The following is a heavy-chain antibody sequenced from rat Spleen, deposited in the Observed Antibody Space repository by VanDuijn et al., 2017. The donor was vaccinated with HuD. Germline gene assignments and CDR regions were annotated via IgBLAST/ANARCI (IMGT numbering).Heavy chain of an antibody. J-gene: IGHJ1*01. CDR2: ISTGGGNT. Sequence: EVQLVESGGGLVQPGRSLKFSCAASGFTLSDHYMAWVRQAPTKGLEWVATISTGGGNTYYRDSVKGRFTISRDNAKSTLYLQMDSLRSEDTATYYCARRDYDGYYPYWYFDFWGPGTMVTVSS. CDR1: GFTLSDHY. V-gene: IGHV5-25*01. D-gene: IGHD1-12*03. CDR3: ARRDYDGYYPYWYFDF.